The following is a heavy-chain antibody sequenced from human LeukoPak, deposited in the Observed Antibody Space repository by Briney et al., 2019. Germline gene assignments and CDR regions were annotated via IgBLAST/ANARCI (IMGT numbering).Heavy chain of an antibody. CDR2: IYYSGST. CDR1: GASISSGSYY. V-gene: IGHV4-61*01. D-gene: IGHD6-13*01. J-gene: IGHJ4*02. Sequence: SETLSLTCTVSGASISSGSYYWSWIRQPPGKGLEWIGYIYYSGSTNYNPSLKSRVTISVDTSKNQFSLKLSSVTAADTAVYYCARHEGYSSSWYGRQIDYWGQGTLVTVSS. CDR3: ARHEGYSSSWYGRQIDY.